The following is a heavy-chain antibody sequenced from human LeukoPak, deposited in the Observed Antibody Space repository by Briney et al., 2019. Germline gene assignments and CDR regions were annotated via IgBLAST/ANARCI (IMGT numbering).Heavy chain of an antibody. V-gene: IGHV4-34*01. J-gene: IGHJ4*02. CDR1: GGSFSGYS. CDR3: ARETNYYFDY. D-gene: IGHD2-8*01. Sequence: SETLSLTCAVYGGSFSGYSWNWIRQPPGKGLEWIGEINHSGSTNHNPSLKRRVTISVDTSKNQISLKLSSVTAADTAVYYCARETNYYFDYWRQGNLVTVSS. CDR2: INHSGST.